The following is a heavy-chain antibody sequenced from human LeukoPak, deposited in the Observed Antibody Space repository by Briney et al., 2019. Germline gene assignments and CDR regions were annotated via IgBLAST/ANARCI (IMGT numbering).Heavy chain of an antibody. D-gene: IGHD1-26*01. J-gene: IGHJ3*02. CDR1: GGTFTSYT. CDR3: ARDEGIVGATRTELGAFDI. Sequence: ASVKVSCKASGGTFTSYTINWVRQAPGQGLEWMGGIIPIFGTANYAQKFQGRVTITTDESTSTAYMELSSLRSEDTAVYYCARDEGIVGATRTELGAFDIWGQGTMVTVSS. V-gene: IGHV1-69*05. CDR2: IIPIFGTA.